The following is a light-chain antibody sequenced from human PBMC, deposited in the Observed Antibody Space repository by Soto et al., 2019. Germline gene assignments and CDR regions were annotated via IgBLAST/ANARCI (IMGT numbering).Light chain of an antibody. V-gene: IGLV2-14*01. Sequence: QSVLTQPASVSGSPGQSITISCTGTSSDVGGYNYVSWYQQHPDKAPKLMIYEVSNRPSGASNRFSGSKSGNTASLTISGLQAEDEADYYCISYTSSSTWVFGGGTQLTVL. J-gene: IGLJ3*02. CDR2: EVS. CDR3: ISYTSSSTWV. CDR1: SSDVGGYNY.